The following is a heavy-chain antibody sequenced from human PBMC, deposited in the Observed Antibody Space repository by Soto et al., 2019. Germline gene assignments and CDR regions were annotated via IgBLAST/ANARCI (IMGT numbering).Heavy chain of an antibody. CDR1: GFRFSGYG. V-gene: IGHV3-33*03. CDR2: IWYDGSKT. J-gene: IGHJ4*02. D-gene: IGHD2-15*01. CDR3: VTDIGGGSWYSLAY. Sequence: QVHLVESGGGVVQPGTSLRLACAASGFRFSGYGMQWVRQTPGKGLEWVGVIWYDGSKTFYADSVKGRFTISKDNSNNSVFLQMDSLRAEDTAVYYCVTDIGGGSWYSLAYWGKGSLVTVSS.